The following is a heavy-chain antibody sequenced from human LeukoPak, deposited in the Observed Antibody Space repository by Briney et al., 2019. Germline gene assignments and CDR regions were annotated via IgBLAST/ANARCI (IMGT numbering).Heavy chain of an antibody. CDR1: GFTFSSYA. J-gene: IGHJ4*02. CDR3: AKDASPRYYDILTGYMGGFDY. D-gene: IGHD3-9*01. Sequence: GGSLRLSCAASGFTFSSYAMHWVRQAPGKGLEWVAVISYDGSNKYYADSVKGRFTISRDNSKNTLYLQMNSLRAEDTAVYYCAKDASPRYYDILTGYMGGFDYWGQGTLVTVSS. CDR2: ISYDGSNK. V-gene: IGHV3-30-3*01.